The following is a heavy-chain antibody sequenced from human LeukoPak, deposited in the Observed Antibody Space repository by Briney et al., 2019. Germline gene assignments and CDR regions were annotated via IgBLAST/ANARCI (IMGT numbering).Heavy chain of an antibody. CDR1: GGSISSHY. D-gene: IGHD2-2*01. V-gene: IGHV4-59*11. CDR2: IYYSGST. CDR3: ARVSSTNLYYYYMDV. Sequence: SETLSLTCTVSGGSISSHYWSWIRQPPGKGREWIGYIYYSGSTNYNPSLKSRVTISVDTSKNQFSLKLSSVTAADTAVYYCARVSSTNLYYYYMDVWGKGTTVTVSS. J-gene: IGHJ6*03.